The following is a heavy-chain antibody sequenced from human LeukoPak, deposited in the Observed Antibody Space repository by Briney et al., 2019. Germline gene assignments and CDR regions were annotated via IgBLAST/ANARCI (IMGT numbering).Heavy chain of an antibody. CDR3: ARVGDWNELVC. V-gene: IGHV4-59*01. Sequence: SETLCLTCTVSGGSISGYYWSWIRQPPGKGLEWIGYIYSSGSTNYNPSLKSRVTILVDTSKNQFSLKLSSVTAADTAVYYCARVGDWNELVCCGQGTLVTVSS. CDR2: IYSSGST. CDR1: GGSISGYY. D-gene: IGHD1-1*01. J-gene: IGHJ4*02.